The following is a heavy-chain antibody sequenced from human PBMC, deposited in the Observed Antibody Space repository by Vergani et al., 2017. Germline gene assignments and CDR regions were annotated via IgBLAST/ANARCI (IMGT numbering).Heavy chain of an antibody. D-gene: IGHD6-19*01. CDR1: GFTFSSYS. V-gene: IGHV3-21*01. Sequence: VQLVESGGGVVQPGRSLRLSCAASGFTFSSYSMNWVRQAPGKGLEWVSSISSSSSYIYYADSVKGRFTISRDNAKNSLYLQMNSLRGEDTAVYYCARAIAVDASYFDYWGQGTLVTVSA. CDR2: ISSSSSYI. CDR3: ARAIAVDASYFDY. J-gene: IGHJ4*02.